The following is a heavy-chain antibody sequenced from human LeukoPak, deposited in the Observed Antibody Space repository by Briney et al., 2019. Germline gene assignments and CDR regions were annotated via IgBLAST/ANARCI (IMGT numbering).Heavy chain of an antibody. D-gene: IGHD2-2*01. CDR1: GYTFTGYY. J-gene: IGHJ3*02. CDR3: ARDGVGRVVPAAWRPAFDI. CDR2: INPNSGGT. Sequence: ASVKVSCKASGYTFTGYYMHWVRQAPGQGLEWMGWINPNSGGTNYAQKFQGRVTMTRDTSISTAYMELSSLRSEDTAVYYCARDGVGRVVPAAWRPAFDIWGQGTMVTVSS. V-gene: IGHV1-2*02.